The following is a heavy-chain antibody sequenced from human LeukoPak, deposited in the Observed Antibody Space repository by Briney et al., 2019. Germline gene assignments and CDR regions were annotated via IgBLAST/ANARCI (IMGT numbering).Heavy chain of an antibody. CDR2: ISAYNGNT. Sequence: ASVKVSCKASGYTFTSYGISWVRQAPGQGLEWMGWISAYNGNTNYAQKLQGGVTMTTDTSTSTAYMELRSLRSDDTAVYYCARVGKPMVRGVIINRDWFDPWGQGTLVTVSS. V-gene: IGHV1-18*01. D-gene: IGHD3-10*01. CDR3: ARVGKPMVRGVIINRDWFDP. CDR1: GYTFTSYG. J-gene: IGHJ5*02.